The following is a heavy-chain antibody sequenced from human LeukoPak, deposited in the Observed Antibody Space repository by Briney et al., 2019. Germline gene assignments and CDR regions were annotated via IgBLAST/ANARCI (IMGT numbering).Heavy chain of an antibody. J-gene: IGHJ4*02. Sequence: GGSLRLSCAASGFTFSSYAMSWVRQAPGKGLEWVSVIYSGGSTYYADSVKGRFTISRDNSKNTLYLQMNSLRAEDTAVYYCARDYYDSSGYYWVSWGQGTLVTVSS. CDR2: IYSGGST. CDR3: ARDYYDSSGYYWVS. CDR1: GFTFSSYA. V-gene: IGHV3-66*01. D-gene: IGHD3-22*01.